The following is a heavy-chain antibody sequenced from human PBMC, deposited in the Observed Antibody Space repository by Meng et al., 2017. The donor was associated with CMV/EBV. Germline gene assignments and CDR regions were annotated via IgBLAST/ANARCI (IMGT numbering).Heavy chain of an antibody. CDR1: GFTFSRSA. D-gene: IGHD3-3*01. J-gene: IGHJ6*02. CDR3: ARPTYYDSWSGYPWDV. Sequence: GGSLRLSCAASGFTFSRSAMHWVRQAPGKGLEWVAVISYDGSNKHYADSVKGRLTISRDNSKNTLYLQMKSLRADDTAVYYCARPTYYDSWSGYPWDVWGQGTTVTVSS. V-gene: IGHV3-30*04. CDR2: ISYDGSNK.